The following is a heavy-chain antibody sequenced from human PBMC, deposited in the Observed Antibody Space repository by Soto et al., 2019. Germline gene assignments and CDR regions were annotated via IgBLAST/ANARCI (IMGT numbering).Heavy chain of an antibody. J-gene: IGHJ5*02. Sequence: QVQLVQSGAEVKKPGASVKVSCKASGYTFTSYAMHWVRQAPGQRLEWMGWINAGNGNTKYSQKFQGRVTITRDTSASTAYMELSRRTSEDTAVYYCARALATVTTFWFDPWGQGTLVTVSS. CDR1: GYTFTSYA. V-gene: IGHV1-3*01. CDR2: INAGNGNT. D-gene: IGHD4-17*01. CDR3: ARALATVTTFWFDP.